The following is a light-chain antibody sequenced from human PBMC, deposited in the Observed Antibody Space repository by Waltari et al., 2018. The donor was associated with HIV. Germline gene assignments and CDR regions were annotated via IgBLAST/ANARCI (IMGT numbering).Light chain of an antibody. CDR1: NSNIGAGFD. CDR3: QSYDSSLSGYV. V-gene: IGLV1-40*01. J-gene: IGLJ1*01. Sequence: QSVLTQPPSVSGAPGQRVTISCTGSNSNIGAGFDVHWDQQLPGTAPKLLVYATRDRPAGGPDRYSVSKSGTAASLAITGIQAEDEADYYCQSYDSSLSGYVFATGTRVTV. CDR2: ATR.